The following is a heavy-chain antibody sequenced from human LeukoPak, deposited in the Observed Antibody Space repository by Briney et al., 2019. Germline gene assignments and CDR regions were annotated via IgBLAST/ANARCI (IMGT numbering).Heavy chain of an antibody. Sequence: TSETLSLTCTVSGGSISSGGYYWSWIRQHPGKGLEWIGYIYYSGSTYYNPSLKSRVTISVDTSKNQFSLKLSSVTAADTAVYYCARPPRRDSGSYWGAFDIWGQGTMVTVSS. J-gene: IGHJ3*02. CDR1: GGSISSGGYY. D-gene: IGHD1-26*01. V-gene: IGHV4-31*03. CDR3: ARPPRRDSGSYWGAFDI. CDR2: IYYSGST.